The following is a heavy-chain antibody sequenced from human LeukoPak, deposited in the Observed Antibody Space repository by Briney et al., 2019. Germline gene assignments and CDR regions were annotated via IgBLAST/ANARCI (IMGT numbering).Heavy chain of an antibody. V-gene: IGHV3-15*01. CDR1: GFTFSNAW. D-gene: IGHD3-9*01. CDR2: IKSITDGGTT. J-gene: IGHJ6*04. CDR3: TTAGLRYFD. Sequence: GGSLRLSCAASGFTFSNAWMSWVRQAPGKGLEWVGRIKSITDGGTTDYAAPVKGRFTISRDDSKNTLYLQMNSLKTEDTAVYYCTTAGLRYFDWGKGTTVTVSS.